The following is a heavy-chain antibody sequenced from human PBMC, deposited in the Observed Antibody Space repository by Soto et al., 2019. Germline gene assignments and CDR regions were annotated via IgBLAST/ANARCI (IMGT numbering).Heavy chain of an antibody. V-gene: IGHV1-3*01. CDR1: GYTFTSYA. D-gene: IGHD3-3*01. J-gene: IGHJ1*01. CDR3: ARDHHDFWSGYAEYFQH. Sequence: ASVKVSCKASGYTFTSYAMHWVRQAPGQRLEWMGWINAGNGNTKYSQKFQGRVTITRDTSASTAYMELSSLRSEDTAVYYCARDHHDFWSGYAEYFQHWGQGTLVTVSS. CDR2: INAGNGNT.